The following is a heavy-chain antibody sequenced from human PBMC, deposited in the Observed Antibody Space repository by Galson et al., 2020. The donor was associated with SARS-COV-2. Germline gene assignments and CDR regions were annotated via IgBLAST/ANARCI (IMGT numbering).Heavy chain of an antibody. CDR2: IWYVGSAK. V-gene: IGHV3-30*02. Sequence: RGSLTLSCAASGFTFSIYVIHCVRHAPGKGLEWVAFIWYVGSAKHYADSVKGRFTISRHNSKNMLYLQMSSLRAEDTAVYYCAKDRKENSNSSMDYIDVWGKGTTVTISS. CDR1: GFTFSIYV. J-gene: IGHJ6*03. CDR3: AKDRKENSNSSMDYIDV. D-gene: IGHD2-8*01.